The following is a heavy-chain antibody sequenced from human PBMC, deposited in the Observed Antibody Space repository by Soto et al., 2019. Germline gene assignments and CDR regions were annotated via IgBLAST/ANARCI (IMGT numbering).Heavy chain of an antibody. V-gene: IGHV3-30-3*01. CDR3: ARDSIDQAEYFQH. J-gene: IGHJ1*01. D-gene: IGHD2-15*01. Sequence: QVQLVESGEGVVQPGRSLRLSCAASGFTFSSYAMHWVRQAPGKGLEWVAVISYDGSNKYYADSVKGRFTISRDNSKNTLYLQMNSLRAEDTAVYYCARDSIDQAEYFQHWGQGTLVTVSS. CDR1: GFTFSSYA. CDR2: ISYDGSNK.